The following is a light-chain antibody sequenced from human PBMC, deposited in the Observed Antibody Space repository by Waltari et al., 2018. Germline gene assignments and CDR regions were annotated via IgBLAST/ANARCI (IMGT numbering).Light chain of an antibody. CDR3: TPLAAGSTWV. CDR1: SSDVGYYNY. CDR2: EVP. Sequence: QSALTQPPSASGSPGQSVTIACTGTSSDVGYYNYVSWYHQHPGKAPKLMIYEVPKRPSGVPDRFSGSKSDNTASLTVSGVQVEDEADYYCTPLAAGSTWVFGGGTKLTVL. J-gene: IGLJ3*02. V-gene: IGLV2-8*01.